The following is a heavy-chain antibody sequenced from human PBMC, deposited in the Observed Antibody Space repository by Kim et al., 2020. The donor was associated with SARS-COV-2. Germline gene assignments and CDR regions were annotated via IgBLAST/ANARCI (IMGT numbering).Heavy chain of an antibody. CDR3: MKGGWGWIWDH. CDR2: IDGSDGTT. CDR1: GFTFTGYA. D-gene: IGHD2-2*03. Sequence: GGSLRLSCTTSGFTFTGYAMSWVRQAPGKGLEWVSSIDGSDGTTYYVDSGTGRFTISRDNSKNTLYLQMNSLRADDPSVYYCMKGGWGWIWDHLCQGTRV. J-gene: IGHJ4*02. V-gene: IGHV3-23*01.